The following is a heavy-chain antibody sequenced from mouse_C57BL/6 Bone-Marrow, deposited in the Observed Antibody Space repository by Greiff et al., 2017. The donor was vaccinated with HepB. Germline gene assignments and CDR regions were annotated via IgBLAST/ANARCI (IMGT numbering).Heavy chain of an antibody. J-gene: IGHJ3*01. V-gene: IGHV7-1*01. CDR1: GFTFSDFY. Sequence: EVKLVESGGGLVQSGRSLRLSCATSGFTFSDFYMEWVRQAPGKGLEWIAASRNKANDYTTEYSASVKGRFIVSRDTSQSILYLQMNALRAEDTAIYYCARDGTTWFAYWGQGTLVTVSA. CDR2: SRNKANDYTT. CDR3: ARDGTTWFAY. D-gene: IGHD1-3*01.